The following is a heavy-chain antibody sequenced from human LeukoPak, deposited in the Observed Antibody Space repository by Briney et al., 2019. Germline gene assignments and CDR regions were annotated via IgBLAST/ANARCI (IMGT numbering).Heavy chain of an antibody. CDR1: GGTFSSYA. CDR2: INPNSGGT. V-gene: IGHV1-2*06. J-gene: IGHJ6*02. CDR3: ARDLGGMDV. Sequence: ASVKVSCKASGGTFSSYAISWVRQAPGQGLEWMGRINPNSGGTNYAQKFQGRVTMTRDTSISTAYMELSRLRSDDTAVYYCARDLGGMDVWGQGTTVTVSS.